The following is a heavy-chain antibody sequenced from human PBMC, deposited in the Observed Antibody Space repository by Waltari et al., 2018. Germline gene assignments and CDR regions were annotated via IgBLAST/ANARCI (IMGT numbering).Heavy chain of an antibody. D-gene: IGHD3-16*01. CDR2: VDPEDCQT. CDR3: ATDKSWGSLPIR. Sequence: EVQLVQSGAEVKKPGATVKISCKASGYTFTDYYLHWVQQAPGKGLEWMGRVDPEDCQTIYAEKFQGRVTITADTSTDTAYMELSSLRSEDTAVYYCATDKSWGSLPIRWGQGTLVTVSS. V-gene: IGHV1-69-2*01. J-gene: IGHJ4*02. CDR1: GYTFTDYY.